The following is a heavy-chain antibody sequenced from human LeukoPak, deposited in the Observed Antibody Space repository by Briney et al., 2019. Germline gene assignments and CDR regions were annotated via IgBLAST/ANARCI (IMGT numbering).Heavy chain of an antibody. D-gene: IGHD3-10*01. J-gene: IGHJ5*02. CDR2: IYYSGRT. V-gene: IGHV4-59*08. Sequence: SETLSLTCTVSAGSISSYYWSWIRQPPGKGLECIGYIYYSGRTNYNPSRKSRGTLSVDTSKNQFSLKLSSVTAADTAVYYCARHVITMVGGVIPGDWFDPWGQGTLVTVSS. CDR3: ARHVITMVGGVIPGDWFDP. CDR1: AGSISSYY.